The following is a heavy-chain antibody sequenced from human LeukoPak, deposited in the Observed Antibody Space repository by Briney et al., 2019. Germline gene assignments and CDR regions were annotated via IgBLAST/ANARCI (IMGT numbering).Heavy chain of an antibody. Sequence: SETLSLTCTVSGGSISSSSYYWGWIRQPPGTGLEWIGSIYYSGSTYYNPSLKSRVTISVDTSKNQFSLKLSSVTAADTAVYYCARVLRIVAAGQYYYYYYMDVWGKGTTVTVSS. CDR1: GGSISSSSYY. D-gene: IGHD6-13*01. CDR2: IYYSGST. J-gene: IGHJ6*03. V-gene: IGHV4-39*07. CDR3: ARVLRIVAAGQYYYYYYMDV.